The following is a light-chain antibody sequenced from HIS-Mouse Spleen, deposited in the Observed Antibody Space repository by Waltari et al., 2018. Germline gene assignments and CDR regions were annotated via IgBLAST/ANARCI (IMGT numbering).Light chain of an antibody. CDR2: RNN. J-gene: IGLJ3*02. CDR1: RSNIGSHY. V-gene: IGLV1-47*01. CDR3: AAWDDSLSGPV. Sequence: QSVLTQPPSASGTPGQRVTISCSGRRSNIGSHYVYWYQQLPGTAPKLLIYRNNQRPSGVPDRFSGSKSGTSASLAISGLRSEDEADYYCAAWDDSLSGPVFGGGTKLTVL.